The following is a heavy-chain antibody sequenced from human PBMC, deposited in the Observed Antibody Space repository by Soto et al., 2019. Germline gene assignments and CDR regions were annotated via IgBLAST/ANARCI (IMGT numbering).Heavy chain of an antibody. V-gene: IGHV4-39*01. Sequence: PSETLSLTCTVSGGSISSSSYYWGWIRQPPGKGLEWIGSIYYSGSTYHNPSLKSRVTISVDTSKNQFSLKLSSVTAADTAVYYCARVYRSSTIDYWGQGTLVTVSS. CDR3: ARVYRSSTIDY. CDR1: GGSISSSSYY. J-gene: IGHJ4*02. D-gene: IGHD6-13*01. CDR2: IYYSGST.